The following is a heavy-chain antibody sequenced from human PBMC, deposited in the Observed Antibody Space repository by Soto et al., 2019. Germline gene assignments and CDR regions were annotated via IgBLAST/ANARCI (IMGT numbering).Heavy chain of an antibody. V-gene: IGHV4-59*01. Sequence: PSETLSLTCTVSGGSISSNYWTWIRQPPGKGLEWIGNVYNSGSTNYNPSLKSRVTISEDTSKSQFSLKVNSMTAADTAVYYCARYRREAVAGYTLDNWGQGILVTVSS. J-gene: IGHJ4*02. CDR2: VYNSGST. CDR1: GGSISSNY. CDR3: ARYRREAVAGYTLDN. D-gene: IGHD6-13*01.